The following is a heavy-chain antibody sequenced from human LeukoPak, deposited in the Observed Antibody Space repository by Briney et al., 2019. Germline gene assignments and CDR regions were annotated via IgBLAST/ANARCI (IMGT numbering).Heavy chain of an antibody. J-gene: IGHJ4*02. CDR1: GFSFSAYA. D-gene: IGHD6-13*01. V-gene: IGHV3-30*02. CDR2: IQYDGINK. CDR3: VKTGSGWYGDY. Sequence: GGCLRLSCAASGFSFSAYAMYWVRQAPGKGPEWVALIQYDGINKCYGDSVKGRFTIARDNSKNTLYLQMNSLRAEDTAVYYCVKTGSGWYGDYWGQGARVTVSS.